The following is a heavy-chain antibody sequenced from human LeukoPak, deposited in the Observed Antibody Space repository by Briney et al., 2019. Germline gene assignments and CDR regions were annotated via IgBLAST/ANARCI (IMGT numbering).Heavy chain of an antibody. D-gene: IGHD6-19*01. CDR3: ARGTSGWFLVDY. J-gene: IGHJ4*02. CDR1: GFTFSSYS. V-gene: IGHV3-21*01. Sequence: GGSLRLSCAASGFTFSSYSMNWVRQAPGKGLEWVSSISSSSSYIYYADSVKGRFTISRDNAKNSLYLQMNSLRAEDTAVYYCARGTSGWFLVDYWGQGTLVTVSS. CDR2: ISSSSSYI.